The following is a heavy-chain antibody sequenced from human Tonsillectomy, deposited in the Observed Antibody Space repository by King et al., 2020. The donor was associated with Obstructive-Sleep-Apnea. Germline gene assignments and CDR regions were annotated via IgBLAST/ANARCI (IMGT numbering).Heavy chain of an antibody. CDR3: VRDGNYSTWPADY. D-gene: IGHD4-11*01. J-gene: IGHJ4*02. CDR1: GFTFSTYG. V-gene: IGHV3-33*01. CDR2: IWSDGNNK. Sequence: VQLVESGGGVVQPGRSLRLSCATSGFTFSTYGMHWVRQAPGKGLEWVALIWSDGNNKFYADSVKGRFTISRDNSQNTLYLQMNSLRAEDTAVYYCVRDGNYSTWPADYWGQGTLVTVSS.